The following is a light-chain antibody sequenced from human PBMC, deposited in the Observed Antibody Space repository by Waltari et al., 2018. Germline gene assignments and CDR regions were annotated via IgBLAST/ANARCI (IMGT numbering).Light chain of an antibody. CDR3: CSYAGSSAFVV. V-gene: IGLV2-23*03. CDR1: SSDVGSYNL. J-gene: IGLJ2*01. CDR2: EGR. Sequence: QSALTQPASASGSPGQSITISCTGTSSDVGSYNLVSWYQQHPGKAPKLMIYEGRKRPSGVTILFSGSKSGNTASLTISGLQAEDEADYYCCSYAGSSAFVVFGGGTKLTDL.